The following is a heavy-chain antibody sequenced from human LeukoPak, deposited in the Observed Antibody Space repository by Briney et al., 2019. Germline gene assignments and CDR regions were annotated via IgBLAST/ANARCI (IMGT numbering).Heavy chain of an antibody. V-gene: IGHV3-23*01. CDR3: ARGGVYSTSAVDY. D-gene: IGHD6-6*01. CDR2: ISGSGGST. J-gene: IGHJ4*02. Sequence: GGSLRLSCAASGFTFSSYGMSWVRQAPGKGLEWVSAISGSGGSTYYADSVKGRFTISRDNSKNTMYLQMNSLRAEDTAVYYCARGGVYSTSAVDYWGQGTLVTVSS. CDR1: GFTFSSYG.